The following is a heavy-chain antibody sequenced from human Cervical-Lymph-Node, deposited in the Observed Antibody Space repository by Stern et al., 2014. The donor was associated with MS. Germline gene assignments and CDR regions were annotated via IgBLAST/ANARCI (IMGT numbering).Heavy chain of an antibody. CDR3: ARTVSGWLYYLDY. Sequence: VQLVESGAEVKKPGSSVKVSCKASGGSFSSYVISWVRQAPGQGLEWVGGIIPILNSANFAEKFQGRVTITADESSRTAFMELSRLRYEDTAVYYCARTVSGWLYYLDYWGQGTQVTVSS. CDR1: GGSFSSYV. V-gene: IGHV1-69*01. CDR2: IIPILNSA. J-gene: IGHJ4*02. D-gene: IGHD6-19*01.